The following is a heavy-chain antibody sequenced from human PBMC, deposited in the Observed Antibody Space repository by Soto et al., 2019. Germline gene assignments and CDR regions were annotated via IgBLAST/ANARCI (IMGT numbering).Heavy chain of an antibody. D-gene: IGHD7-27*01. J-gene: IGHJ4*02. Sequence: GGSLRLSCAASGFIFSSFGMHWVRQAPGKGLEWVVHIWYDGSNTYYADSVKGRFTISRDNSRNTLYLQMTSLRAEDTAVYHCVRDLLGSGGHFDYWGQGTPVTVSS. CDR2: IWYDGSNT. CDR1: GFIFSSFG. CDR3: VRDLLGSGGHFDY. V-gene: IGHV3-33*01.